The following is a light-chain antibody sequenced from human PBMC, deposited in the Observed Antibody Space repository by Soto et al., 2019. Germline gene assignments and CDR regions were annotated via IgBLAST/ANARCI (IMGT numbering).Light chain of an antibody. CDR1: SSNIGAGYD. CDR3: PSYDSSLSGSSYV. Sequence: QSVLTQPPSVSGAPVQRVTISCTGSSSNIGAGYDVHWYQQLPGTAPKLPIYGNINRPSGVPDRFSGSKSGTSASLAITGLQAEDEADYYCPSYDSSLSGSSYVFGTGTKVTVL. CDR2: GNI. V-gene: IGLV1-40*01. J-gene: IGLJ1*01.